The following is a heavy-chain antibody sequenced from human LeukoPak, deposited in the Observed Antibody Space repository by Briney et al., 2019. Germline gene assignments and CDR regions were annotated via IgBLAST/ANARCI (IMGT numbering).Heavy chain of an antibody. J-gene: IGHJ4*02. CDR1: GGSISSSSYY. CDR3: ARQTGSGLFILP. D-gene: IGHD3/OR15-3a*01. V-gene: IGHV4-39*01. CDR2: IYYSGNT. Sequence: SETLSLTCTVSGGSISSSSYYWGWIRQPPGKGLEWIGSIYYSGNTYYNASLKSQVSIPIDTSKNQFSLRLTSVTAADTAVYYCARQTGSGLFILPGGQGTLVTVSS.